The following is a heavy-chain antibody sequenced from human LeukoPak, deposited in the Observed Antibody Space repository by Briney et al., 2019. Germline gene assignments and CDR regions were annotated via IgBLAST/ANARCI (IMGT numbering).Heavy chain of an antibody. D-gene: IGHD1-26*01. CDR3: APLSNLSGSYQFDY. V-gene: IGHV1-2*02. J-gene: IGHJ4*02. CDR2: INPNSGGT. Sequence: GASVKVSCKASGYTFTSYAMNWVRQAPGQGLEWMGWINPNSGGTNYAQKFQGRVTMTRDTSISTAYMELSRLRSDDTAVYYCAPLSNLSGSYQFDYWGQGTLVTVSS. CDR1: GYTFTSYA.